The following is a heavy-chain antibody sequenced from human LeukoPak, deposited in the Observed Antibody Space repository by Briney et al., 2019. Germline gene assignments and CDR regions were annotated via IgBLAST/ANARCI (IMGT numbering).Heavy chain of an antibody. V-gene: IGHV1-2*02. CDR3: ARWMTTVITPDY. D-gene: IGHD4-11*01. CDR1: GYTFNGYY. Sequence: ASVKVSCKASGYTFNGYYLHWVRQAPGQGLEWMGWINPNNGGTNYAQKFQGRVTMTRDTSISTAYMELSRLRSDDTAVYYCARWMTTVITPDYWGQGTLVTVSS. J-gene: IGHJ4*02. CDR2: INPNNGGT.